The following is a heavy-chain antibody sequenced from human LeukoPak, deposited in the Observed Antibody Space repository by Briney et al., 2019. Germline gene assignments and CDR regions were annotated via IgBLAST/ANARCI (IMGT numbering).Heavy chain of an antibody. V-gene: IGHV1-46*01. Sequence: ASVKVSCKASGYTFSSYYIHWVRQAPGQGLEWMGTINPSDSSTSYAQKFQGRVTMTRDMSTSTVYMELSSLRSEDTAVYYCARDDEGVGATTLFDYWGQGTLVTVSS. CDR3: ARDDEGVGATTLFDY. J-gene: IGHJ4*02. CDR2: INPSDSST. D-gene: IGHD1-26*01. CDR1: GYTFSSYY.